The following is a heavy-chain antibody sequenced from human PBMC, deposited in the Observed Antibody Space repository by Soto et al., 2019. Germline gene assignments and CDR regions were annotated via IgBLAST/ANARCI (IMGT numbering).Heavy chain of an antibody. V-gene: IGHV3-48*02. J-gene: IGHJ4*02. CDR3: ARGPTLLRYFDWSLPN. CDR2: IGNTLDTI. Sequence: EVQLVESGGVLVQPGGSLRLSCAASGFAFSGHTMNWGRQAPGKGLEWVAYIGNTLDTIYYADSVKGRFIISRDDAMKSVFLHMSSLRDDDTAVYYCARGPTLLRYFDWSLPNWGQGTLVTVSS. CDR1: GFAFSGHT. D-gene: IGHD3-9*01.